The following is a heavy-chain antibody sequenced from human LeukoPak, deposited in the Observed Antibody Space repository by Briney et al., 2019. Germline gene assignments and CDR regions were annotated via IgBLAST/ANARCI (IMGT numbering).Heavy chain of an antibody. V-gene: IGHV3-64*01. CDR2: ISSNGGST. CDR3: ATLGAEY. Sequence: GGSLRLSCAASGFTFRTYAMHWVRQAPGKGLEYVSAISSNGGSTYYANSVKGRFTTSRDNSRNTVYLQMDSLRPDDMAVYYCATLGAEYWGQGTLVTVSS. D-gene: IGHD3-16*01. J-gene: IGHJ4*02. CDR1: GFTFRTYA.